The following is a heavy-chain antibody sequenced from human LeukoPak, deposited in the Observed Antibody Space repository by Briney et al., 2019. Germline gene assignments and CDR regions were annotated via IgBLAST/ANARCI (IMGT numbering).Heavy chain of an antibody. CDR1: GFSFSSYW. CDR3: ARAGSSSRGDFDY. CDR2: TRQDESEK. J-gene: IGHJ4*02. V-gene: IGHV3-7*05. Sequence: GGSLRLSCVGSGFSFSSYWMTWVRQAPGKGLEWVANTRQDESEKYYVGSVKGRFTISRDNAKNSLYLQMNSLRAEDTAVYYCARAGSSSRGDFDYWGQGTLVTVSS. D-gene: IGHD6-13*01.